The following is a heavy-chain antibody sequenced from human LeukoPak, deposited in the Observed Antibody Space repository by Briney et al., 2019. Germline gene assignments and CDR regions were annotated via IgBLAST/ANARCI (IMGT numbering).Heavy chain of an antibody. D-gene: IGHD2-2*01. CDR1: GGSISSYN. CDR3: ARAQRVPRVDY. V-gene: IGHV4-59*01. J-gene: IGHJ4*02. Sequence: SETLSLTCTVSGGSISSYNWSWIRQRQGKGREWIGYIYYSGSTNYNPSLKRRVTISVDTSKNQFSLQLSSVTAADTAVYYCARAQRVPRVDYGGQGTLVTVSS. CDR2: IYYSGST.